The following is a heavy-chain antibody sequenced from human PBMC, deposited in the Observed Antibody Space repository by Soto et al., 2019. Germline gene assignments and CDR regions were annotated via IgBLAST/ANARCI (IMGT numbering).Heavy chain of an antibody. Sequence: WARHPSGKGLEWISYISTSGNTIFYADSVKGRFTISRDNAKASLYLQMNSLRAEDTAVYYCARPPTGNPRSVMDVWGKGTSV. D-gene: IGHD1-1*01. CDR3: ARPPTGNPRSVMDV. CDR2: ISTSGNTI. V-gene: IGHV3-48*01. J-gene: IGHJ6*03.